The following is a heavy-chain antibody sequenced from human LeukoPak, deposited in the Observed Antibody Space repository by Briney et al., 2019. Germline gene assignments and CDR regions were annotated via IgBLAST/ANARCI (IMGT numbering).Heavy chain of an antibody. D-gene: IGHD3-22*01. V-gene: IGHV3-7*01. CDR2: IKQDGSEK. CDR1: GFTFSSYW. Sequence: GGSLRLSCAASGFTFSSYWMSWVRQAPGKGLEWVANIKQDGSEKYCADSVKGRFTVSRDTSKHTLYLQMSSLRAEDTAVYFCARDDDTTGRYSRFDYWGQGTLVTVSS. CDR3: ARDDDTTGRYSRFDY. J-gene: IGHJ4*02.